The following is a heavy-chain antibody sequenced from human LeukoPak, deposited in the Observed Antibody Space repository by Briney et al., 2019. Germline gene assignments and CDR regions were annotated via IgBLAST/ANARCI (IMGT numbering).Heavy chain of an antibody. D-gene: IGHD3-22*01. CDR3: ARVPFRNYYDSSGYCFDY. V-gene: IGHV4-30-4*01. CDR1: GASVTNDDYF. Sequence: SETLSLTCTVSGASVTNDDYFWSWTRQPPGEGLEWIAYIYYTAGTYYNPSLKSRVSLSIDTSRNQFSLKLSSVTAADTAVYYCARVPFRNYYDSSGYCFDYWGQGTLVTVSS. CDR2: IYYTAGT. J-gene: IGHJ4*02.